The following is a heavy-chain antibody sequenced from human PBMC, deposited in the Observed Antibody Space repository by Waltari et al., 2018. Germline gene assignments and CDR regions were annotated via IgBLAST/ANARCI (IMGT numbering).Heavy chain of an antibody. D-gene: IGHD3-22*01. CDR2: IYTSGST. Sequence: QVQLQESGPGLVKPSQTLSLTCTVSGGSISSGSYYWSWLRQPAGKGLEWIGYIYTSGSTNYNPSLKSRVTISVDTSKNQFSLKLSSVTAADTAVYYCARVRYYYDSSGGPRDYWGQGTLVTVSS. CDR3: ARVRYYYDSSGGPRDY. V-gene: IGHV4-61*09. J-gene: IGHJ4*02. CDR1: GGSISSGSYY.